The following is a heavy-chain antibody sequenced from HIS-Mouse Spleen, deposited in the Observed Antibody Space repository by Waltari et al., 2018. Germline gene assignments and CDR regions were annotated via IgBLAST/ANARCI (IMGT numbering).Heavy chain of an antibody. J-gene: IGHJ4*02. CDR3: ARGYCTNGVCYDY. Sequence: QVQLHQSGPGLVKPSQTLSLTCAISGDRGSSSCAVWNWIRQSPSRGLEWLGRTYYRSKWYNDYAVSVKSRITINPDTSKNQFSLQLNSVTPEDTAVYYCARGYCTNGVCYDYWGQGTLVTVSS. CDR2: TYYRSKWYN. D-gene: IGHD2-8*01. CDR1: GDRGSSSCAV. V-gene: IGHV6-1*01.